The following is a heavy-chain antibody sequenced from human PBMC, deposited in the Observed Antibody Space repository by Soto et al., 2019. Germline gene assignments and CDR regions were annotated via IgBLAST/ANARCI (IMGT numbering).Heavy chain of an antibody. CDR2: ISYDGSNK. CDR3: ARDLGEGGMDV. D-gene: IGHD3-16*01. J-gene: IGHJ6*02. V-gene: IGHV3-30-3*01. CDR1: GFTFSSYA. Sequence: QVQLVESVGGVVQPGRSLRLSCAASGFTFSSYAMHWVRQAPGKGLEWVAVISYDGSNKYYADSVKGRFTISRDNSKNTLYLQMNSLRAEVTAVYYRARDLGEGGMDVWGQGTTVTVSS.